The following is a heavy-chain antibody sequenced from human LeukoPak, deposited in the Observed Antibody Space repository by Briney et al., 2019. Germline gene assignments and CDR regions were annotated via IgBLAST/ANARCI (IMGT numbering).Heavy chain of an antibody. Sequence: ASVKVSCKASGYTFISYYMHWVRQAPGQGLEWMGIINPSEGSTSYAQKFQGRVTMTRDTSTSTVYMELTSLRSEDTAVYYCTREGAPERWALSNPVPFDAFDIWGQGTVVTVSS. J-gene: IGHJ3*02. V-gene: IGHV1-46*01. CDR3: TREGAPERWALSNPVPFDAFDI. CDR2: INPSEGST. D-gene: IGHD1-26*01. CDR1: GYTFISYY.